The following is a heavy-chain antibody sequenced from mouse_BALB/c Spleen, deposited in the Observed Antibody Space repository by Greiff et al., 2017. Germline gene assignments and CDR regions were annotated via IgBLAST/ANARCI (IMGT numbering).Heavy chain of an antibody. J-gene: IGHJ4*01. CDR1: GFTFSSYG. V-gene: IGHV5-6*01. Sequence: EVHGVESGGDLVKPGGSLKLSCAASGFTFSSYGMSWVRQTPDKRLEWVATISSGGSYTYYPDSVKGRFTISRDNAKNTLYLQMSSLKSEDTAMYYCARHNGGLYGYVLYAMDYWGQGTSVTVSS. CDR3: ARHNGGLYGYVLYAMDY. D-gene: IGHD1-2*01. CDR2: ISSGGSYT.